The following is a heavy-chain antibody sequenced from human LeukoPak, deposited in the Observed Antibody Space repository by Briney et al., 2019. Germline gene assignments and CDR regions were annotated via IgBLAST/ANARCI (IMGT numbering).Heavy chain of an antibody. J-gene: IGHJ4*02. D-gene: IGHD3-22*01. V-gene: IGHV4-59*01. CDR3: ARDRGYYYDSSGYYDY. Sequence: SETLSLTCTVSGGSISSYYWSWIRQPPGKGLEWIGYIYYSGSTNYNPSLKSRVTISVDASKNQFSLKLSSVTAADTAVYYCARDRGYYYDSSGYYDYWGQGTLVTVSS. CDR2: IYYSGST. CDR1: GGSISSYY.